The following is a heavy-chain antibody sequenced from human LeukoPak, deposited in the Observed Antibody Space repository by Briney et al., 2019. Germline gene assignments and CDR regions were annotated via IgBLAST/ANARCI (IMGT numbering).Heavy chain of an antibody. D-gene: IGHD6-13*01. CDR1: GGSFSGYY. J-gene: IGHJ4*02. Sequence: PSETLSLTCAVYGGSFSGYYWSWICQPPGKGLEWIGEINHSGSTNYNPSLKSRVTISVDTSKNQFSLKLSSVTAADTAVYYCARGRRIAAADSYYFDYWGQGTLVTVSS. CDR2: INHSGST. CDR3: ARGRRIAAADSYYFDY. V-gene: IGHV4-34*01.